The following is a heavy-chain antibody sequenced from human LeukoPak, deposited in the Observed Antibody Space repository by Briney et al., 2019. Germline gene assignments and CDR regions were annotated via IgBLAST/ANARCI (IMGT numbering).Heavy chain of an antibody. CDR1: GFTFSSYA. Sequence: GGSLRLSCAASGFTFSSYAMHWVRQAPGKGLEYVSAISSNGGSTYYANSVKGRFTISRDNSKNTLYLQMGSLRAEDMAMYYCARDQGAFDIWGQGTMVTVSS. V-gene: IGHV3-64*01. J-gene: IGHJ3*02. CDR3: ARDQGAFDI. CDR2: ISSNGGST.